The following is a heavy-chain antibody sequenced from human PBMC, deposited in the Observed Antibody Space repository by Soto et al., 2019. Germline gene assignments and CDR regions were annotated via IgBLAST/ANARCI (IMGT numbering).Heavy chain of an antibody. CDR1: GYTFSTYG. V-gene: IGHV1-18*01. D-gene: IGHD6-25*01. J-gene: IGHJ4*02. CDR2: ISVYNGNT. Sequence: QVQLVQSGAEAKKPGASVKVSCKASGYTFSTYGVSWVRQAPGQGLEWMGWISVYNGNTKYAQKFQGRVTMSTDTSASTAHMERRSLKADATAVYSWARAARGYSSGQGDYWGRGSLVTVCS. CDR3: ARAARGYSSGQGDY.